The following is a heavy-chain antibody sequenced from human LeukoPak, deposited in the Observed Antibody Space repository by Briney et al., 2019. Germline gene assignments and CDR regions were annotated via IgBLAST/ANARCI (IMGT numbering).Heavy chain of an antibody. D-gene: IGHD3-22*01. Sequence: PSETLSLTCTVSGGSISSYYWSWIRQFAGKGLEWIGRVYPSGTTNYNPSLKSRVTMSVDTSKNQFSLKLSSVTAADTVLYYCARVSKYHYDSSDYSYYFAYWGQGTLVTVSS. CDR1: GGSISSYY. J-gene: IGHJ4*02. V-gene: IGHV4-4*07. CDR3: ARVSKYHYDSSDYSYYFAY. CDR2: VYPSGTT.